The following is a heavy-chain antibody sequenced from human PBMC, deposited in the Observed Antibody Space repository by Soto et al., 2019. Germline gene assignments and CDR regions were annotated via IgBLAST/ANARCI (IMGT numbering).Heavy chain of an antibody. Sequence: EVQLLESGGGLVQPGGSLRLSCAASGFTFSSYTMTWVRQAPGMGLEWVSAVGRTGGSTYYADSVKGRFTISRDNSENTLYLQINSLRAEDTAVYYCARGGWGAYITYYYYYYMDVWGKGTTVTVSS. D-gene: IGHD3-16*01. J-gene: IGHJ6*03. CDR3: ARGGWGAYITYYYYYYMDV. CDR2: VGRTGGST. CDR1: GFTFSSYT. V-gene: IGHV3-23*01.